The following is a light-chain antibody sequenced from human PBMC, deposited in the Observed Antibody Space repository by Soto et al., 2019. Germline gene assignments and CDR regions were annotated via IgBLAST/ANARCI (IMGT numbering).Light chain of an antibody. V-gene: IGLV2-14*01. CDR1: SSDVGGYNY. J-gene: IGLJ1*01. Sequence: QSALTQPASVSGSPGQSITISCTGTSSDVGGYNYVSWYQQHPGKAPKLTIYEVSNRPSGVSNRFSGSKSGNTASLTISGLQAEDEADYYCSSYTSSSLDVFGTGTKLTVL. CDR3: SSYTSSSLDV. CDR2: EVS.